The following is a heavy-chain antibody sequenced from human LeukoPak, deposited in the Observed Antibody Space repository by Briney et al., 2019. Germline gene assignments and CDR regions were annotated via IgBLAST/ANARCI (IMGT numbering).Heavy chain of an antibody. CDR2: IIGSGGTT. D-gene: IGHD3-16*01. Sequence: GGSLRLSCAASGFIVSNYAMNWVRQAPGKGLEWVSAIIGSGGTTDYADSVKGRFTISRDNSRNTLYLQMNSLRAEDTAVYYCAKVGVYDPGSWYNWFDPWGQGTLVTVSS. CDR1: GFIVSNYA. J-gene: IGHJ5*02. CDR3: AKVGVYDPGSWYNWFDP. V-gene: IGHV3-23*01.